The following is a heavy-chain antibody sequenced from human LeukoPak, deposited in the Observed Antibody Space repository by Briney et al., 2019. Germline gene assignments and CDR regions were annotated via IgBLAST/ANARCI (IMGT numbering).Heavy chain of an antibody. V-gene: IGHV1-69*13. CDR2: IIPIFGTA. J-gene: IGHJ4*02. Sequence: SVKVSCKASGGTFSSYAISWVRQAPGQGLEWMGGIIPIFGTANYAQKFQGRVTITADESTSTAYMELSSLRSEDTAVYYCARGYESRQLPTYFDYWGQGTLVTVSS. CDR3: ARGYESRQLPTYFDY. D-gene: IGHD2-2*01. CDR1: GGTFSSYA.